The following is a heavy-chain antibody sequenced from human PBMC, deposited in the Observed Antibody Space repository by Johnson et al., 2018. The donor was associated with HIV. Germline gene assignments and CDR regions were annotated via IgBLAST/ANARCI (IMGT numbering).Heavy chain of an antibody. Sequence: VQLLESGGGVVQPGRSLRLSCAASGFTFSDYYMSWIRQAPGKGLEWISYISSSGSTRYYADSVKGRFTISRDNAKGSLCLQISSLRAEDTAVYYCARGSTMRVSAFDLWGQGTMVTVSS. CDR1: GFTFSDYY. V-gene: IGHV3-11*04. D-gene: IGHD3-22*01. CDR2: ISSSGSTR. J-gene: IGHJ3*01. CDR3: ARGSTMRVSAFDL.